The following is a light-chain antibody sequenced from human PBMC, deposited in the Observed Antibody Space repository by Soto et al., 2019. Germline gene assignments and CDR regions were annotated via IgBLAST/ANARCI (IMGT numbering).Light chain of an antibody. Sequence: EIVLTQSPATLSLSPGESATLSCRASRSVSNYLAWYQQKPGQAPRLLIYDASSRPTDIPARFSGSGSGTDFTLTISSLEPEDFAVYYCQQYGTPRSVTFGQGTRLEIK. CDR2: DAS. V-gene: IGKV3-11*01. CDR1: RSVSNY. J-gene: IGKJ5*01. CDR3: QQYGTPRSVT.